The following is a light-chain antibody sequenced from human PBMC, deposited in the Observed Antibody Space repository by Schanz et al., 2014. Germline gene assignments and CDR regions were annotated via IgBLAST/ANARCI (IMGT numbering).Light chain of an antibody. J-gene: IGKJ2*01. CDR1: LTVSSY. Sequence: DIQMTQSPSSLSASVGDRVNITCRASLTVSSYLSWFQQQPGKAPKLLIYLASNLQSGVPSRFSGSGAGTDFSLTISSLQPEDFAIYYCRQTYSVPWAFGQGTRLENK. V-gene: IGKV1-39*01. CDR3: RQTYSVPWA. CDR2: LAS.